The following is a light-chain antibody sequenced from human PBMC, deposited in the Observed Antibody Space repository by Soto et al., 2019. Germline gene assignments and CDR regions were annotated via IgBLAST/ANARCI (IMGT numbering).Light chain of an antibody. CDR2: DAS. V-gene: IGKV3-20*01. Sequence: EIVLTQSPGTLSLSPGERATLSCRASQRISSSFLAWYQQKPGQALRLLIYDASRRATGIPDRFSGSGSGTDFCLTISRLEPEDFAVYYCQQYDSSPRTFGQGTKVDI. CDR1: QRISSSF. CDR3: QQYDSSPRT. J-gene: IGKJ1*01.